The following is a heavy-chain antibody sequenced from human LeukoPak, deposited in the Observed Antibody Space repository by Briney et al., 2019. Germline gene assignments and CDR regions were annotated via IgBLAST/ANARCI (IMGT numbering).Heavy chain of an antibody. CDR1: GYTFTSNY. V-gene: IGHV1-46*01. Sequence: ASVKVSCKASGYTFTSNYIHWVRQAPGQGLEWMGMIYPRDGSTSYAQKFQGRVTVTRDTSTSTVHMELSGLRSEDTAVYYCARDLVTEPNYFGYWGQGTLVTVSS. CDR2: IYPRDGST. CDR3: ARDLVTEPNYFGY. D-gene: IGHD2-21*02. J-gene: IGHJ4*02.